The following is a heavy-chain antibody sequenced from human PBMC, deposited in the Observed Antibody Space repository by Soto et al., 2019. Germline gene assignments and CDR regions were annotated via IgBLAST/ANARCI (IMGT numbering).Heavy chain of an antibody. D-gene: IGHD5-12*01. CDR2: IFHTGSA. V-gene: IGHV4-31*03. J-gene: IGHJ6*02. Sequence: SETLSLTCTVSGDYVSSGFYYLTGIRQRPGKGLEWIGYIFHTGSAYYSPSLKTRLSLSIDTSRGQFSLRLTSVTAADTAVYYCAIPYSGSSRGLDVWGQGTTVTVSS. CDR1: GDYVSSGFYY. CDR3: AIPYSGSSRGLDV.